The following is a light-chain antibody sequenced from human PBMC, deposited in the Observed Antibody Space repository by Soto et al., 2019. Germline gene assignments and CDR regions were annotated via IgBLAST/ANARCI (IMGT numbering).Light chain of an antibody. CDR1: SSDVGGYNY. CDR2: EVS. CDR3: SSYTSSSTLV. J-gene: IGLJ1*01. V-gene: IGLV2-14*01. Sequence: QSALTQPASVSGSPGQSITISCTGTSSDVGGYNYVSWYQQHPGKAPKLMIYEVSNRPSGVSNRFSGSKSGNTSSRTISGLQAEDEADYYCSSYTSSSTLVFGTGTKVTV.